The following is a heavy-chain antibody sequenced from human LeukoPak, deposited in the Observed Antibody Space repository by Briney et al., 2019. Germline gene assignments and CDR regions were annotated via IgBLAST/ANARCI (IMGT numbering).Heavy chain of an antibody. CDR2: IQQDCPEK. CDR1: VFTLSSYW. CDR3: ARGWCPHCHGMGD. D-gene: IGHD2-8*02. V-gene: IGHV3-7*03. Sequence: QPGGSLRLSCTLSVFTLSSYWMTWVRQAPGKGLEWVANIQQDCPEKYYLDSVRGRFTISRENDQNQLFLQMGSLRAEDTAVYFCARGWCPHCHGMGDWGKGTTVTVSS. J-gene: IGHJ6*04.